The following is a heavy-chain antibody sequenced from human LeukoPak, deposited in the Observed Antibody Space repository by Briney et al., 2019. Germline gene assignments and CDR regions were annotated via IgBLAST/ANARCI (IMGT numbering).Heavy chain of an antibody. CDR1: SSGDYY. CDR2: ISDGGTT. Sequence: SSGDYYWSWIRQPPGKGLEWVSGISDGGTTNYADSVKGRFTISRDNAKNSLYLQMNSLRAEDTAFYYCARDDPYSGYDYDYWGRGVLVTVSS. J-gene: IGHJ4*02. V-gene: IGHV3-20*03. CDR3: ARDDPYSGYDYDY. D-gene: IGHD5-12*01.